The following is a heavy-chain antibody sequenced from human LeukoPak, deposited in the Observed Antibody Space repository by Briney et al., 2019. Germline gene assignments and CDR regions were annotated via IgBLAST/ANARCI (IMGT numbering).Heavy chain of an antibody. Sequence: GGSLRLSCAASGFTFSSYWMSWVRQAPGKWLEWVANIKQRGSETYYVVPVQARFNISRDNAKNSLYLQMNSLRAEDTAVYYCARALVVPAVEGAWFDPWGQGTLVTVSS. V-gene: IGHV3-7*01. CDR3: ARALVVPAVEGAWFDP. J-gene: IGHJ5*02. D-gene: IGHD2-2*01. CDR1: GFTFSSYW. CDR2: IKQRGSET.